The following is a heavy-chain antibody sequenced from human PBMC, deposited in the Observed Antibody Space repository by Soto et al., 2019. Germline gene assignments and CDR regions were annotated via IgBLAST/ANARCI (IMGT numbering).Heavy chain of an antibody. CDR1: GFTFSSYS. CDR2: ISSSSTI. D-gene: IGHD2-15*01. Sequence: HPGGSLRLSCAASGFTFSSYSMNWVRQAPGKGLEWVSYISSSSTIYYADSVKGRFTISRDNAKNSLYLQMNSLRDEDTAVYYCARDSLYCSGGSCYSDYYGMDVWGQGTTVTVSS. V-gene: IGHV3-48*02. CDR3: ARDSLYCSGGSCYSDYYGMDV. J-gene: IGHJ6*02.